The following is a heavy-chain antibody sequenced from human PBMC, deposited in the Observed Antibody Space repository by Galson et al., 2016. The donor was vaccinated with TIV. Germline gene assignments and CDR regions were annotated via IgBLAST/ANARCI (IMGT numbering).Heavy chain of an antibody. Sequence: SVKVSCKASGGIVNSYAISWVRQAPGQGLEWMGGSVGMFGTAKYGQKFRGRVTMTRNTSVRTAYMELSSLRSEDTAVYYCARSGDYGDYWGQGTLVTVSS. J-gene: IGHJ4*02. V-gene: IGHV1-69*05. CDR2: SVGMFGTA. D-gene: IGHD4-17*01. CDR1: GGIVNSYA. CDR3: ARSGDYGDY.